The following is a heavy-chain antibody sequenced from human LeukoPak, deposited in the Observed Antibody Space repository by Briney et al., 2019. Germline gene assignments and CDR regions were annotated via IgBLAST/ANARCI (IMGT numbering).Heavy chain of an antibody. CDR3: DH. CDR1: GYTFNNFG. J-gene: IGHJ5*02. V-gene: IGHV1-18*01. Sequence: ASVKVSCKTSGYTFNNFGITWVRQAPGQGPEWIGWISIGDGRTHYGRKFQDRVSMTREMSSNTAFLELSSLRSDDTAVYYFDHWGQGTLVTVSS. CDR2: ISIGDGRT.